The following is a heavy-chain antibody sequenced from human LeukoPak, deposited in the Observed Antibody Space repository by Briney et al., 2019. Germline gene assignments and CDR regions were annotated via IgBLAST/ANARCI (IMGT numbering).Heavy chain of an antibody. CDR3: ARDSTSVGAFDP. CDR2: ISSSGSTK. CDR1: GLTFSDYY. Sequence: GGSLRLSCAASGLTFSDYYMSWIRQAPGKGLEWVSYISSSGSTKYYADSVKGRFTVSRDNAKNSLDLQMNSLRADDTAVYYCARDSTSVGAFDPWGQGALVTVSS. J-gene: IGHJ5*02. V-gene: IGHV3-11*01.